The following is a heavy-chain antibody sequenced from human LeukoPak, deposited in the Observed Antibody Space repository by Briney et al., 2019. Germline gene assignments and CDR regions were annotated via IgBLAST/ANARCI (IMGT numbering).Heavy chain of an antibody. CDR2: ISTSGSTI. J-gene: IGHJ3*02. CDR1: GFTFSDSY. CDR3: ARSTLVRGLNLNAFDI. V-gene: IGHV3-11*04. D-gene: IGHD3-10*01. Sequence: PGGSLRLSCAASGFTFSDSYMSWIRQAPGKGLEWVSYISTSGSTIYYADSVKGRFTISRDNAKNSLYLQMNGLRAEDTAVYYCARSTLVRGLNLNAFDIWGQGTMVTVSS.